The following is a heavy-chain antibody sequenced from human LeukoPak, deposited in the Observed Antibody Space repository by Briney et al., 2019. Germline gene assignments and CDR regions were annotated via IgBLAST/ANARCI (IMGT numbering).Heavy chain of an antibody. D-gene: IGHD3-22*01. V-gene: IGHV4-4*07. CDR2: IYGSGIT. CDR1: GGSIISNY. Sequence: SETLSLTCTVSGGSIISNYWSGIRQSAGTGLEWIGRIYGSGITDYNPSLKSRVTMSLDTSRKQFSLRLTSVTAADTAVYYCARLKFYDSTGYSPGYYMDVWGKGTTVSVFS. CDR3: ARLKFYDSTGYSPGYYMDV. J-gene: IGHJ6*03.